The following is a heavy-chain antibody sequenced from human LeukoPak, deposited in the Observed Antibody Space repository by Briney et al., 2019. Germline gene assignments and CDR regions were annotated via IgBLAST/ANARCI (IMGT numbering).Heavy chain of an antibody. Sequence: SETLSLTCAVYGGSFSGFYWSWIRQPPGKGLEWIGEISHSGSSYYNPSLQSRVTLSVDPSRSQFSLRLNSVTAADTGLYSCDRGGLDTKRGGYFDYWGQGILVAVSS. V-gene: IGHV4-34*01. CDR3: DRGGLDTKRGGYFDY. J-gene: IGHJ4*02. D-gene: IGHD5-18*01. CDR1: GGSFSGFY. CDR2: ISHSGSS.